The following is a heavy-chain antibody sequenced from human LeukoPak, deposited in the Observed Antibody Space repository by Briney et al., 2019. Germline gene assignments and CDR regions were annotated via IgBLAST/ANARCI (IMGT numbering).Heavy chain of an antibody. V-gene: IGHV3-11*01. D-gene: IGHD3-16*01. CDR3: ARDRQFRLHDP. CDR2: ISTGGDIV. Sequence: GGSLRLSCAVSGFTFTDYYMTWIRQAPGKGLEWLAYISTGGDIVSYADSVKGRFTIPRDNAKNSLYLQIDSLRAEDTAIYYCARDRQFRLHDPWGQGILVIVSS. CDR1: GFTFTDYY. J-gene: IGHJ5*02.